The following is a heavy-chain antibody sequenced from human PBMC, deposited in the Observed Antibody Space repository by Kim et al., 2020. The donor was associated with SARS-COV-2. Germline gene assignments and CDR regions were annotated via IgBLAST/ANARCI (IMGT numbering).Heavy chain of an antibody. V-gene: IGHV4-39*07. D-gene: IGHD5-18*01. J-gene: IGHJ2*01. CDR3: ARVGGYSYGSWYFDL. Sequence: PPPKNRVTISVDTSKNQFSLKLSSVTAADTAVYYCARVGGYSYGSWYFDLWGRGTLVTVSS.